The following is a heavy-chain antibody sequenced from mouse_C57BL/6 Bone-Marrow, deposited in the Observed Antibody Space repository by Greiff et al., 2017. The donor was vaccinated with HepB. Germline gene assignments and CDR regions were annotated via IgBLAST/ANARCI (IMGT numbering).Heavy chain of an antibody. V-gene: IGHV1-72*01. Sequence: VPLQQPGAVLVKPGASVTLSCKASGFTFTSYWMHWVQQRPGRGLEWIGRIDPNSGGTKYNEKFKSKATLTVDKPSSTAYMQLSSLTSEDSAVYYCARPHLSVEEFAYWGQGTLVTVSA. CDR3: ARPHLSVEEFAY. D-gene: IGHD6-2*01. J-gene: IGHJ3*01. CDR1: GFTFTSYW. CDR2: IDPNSGGT.